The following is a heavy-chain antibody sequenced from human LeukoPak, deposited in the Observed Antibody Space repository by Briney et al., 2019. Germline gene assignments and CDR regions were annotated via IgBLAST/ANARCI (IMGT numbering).Heavy chain of an antibody. D-gene: IGHD3-10*01. Sequence: SETLSLTCTVSGGSISSYYWSWIRQPPGKGLEWIGYIYYSGSTNYNPSLKSRVTISVDTSKNQFSLKLSSVTAADTAVYYCASTDYYGSFPDYWGQGTLVTVSS. CDR3: ASTDYYGSFPDY. J-gene: IGHJ4*02. V-gene: IGHV4-59*01. CDR2: IYYSGST. CDR1: GGSISSYY.